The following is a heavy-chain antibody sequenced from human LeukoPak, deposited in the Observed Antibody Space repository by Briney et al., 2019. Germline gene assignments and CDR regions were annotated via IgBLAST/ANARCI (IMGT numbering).Heavy chain of an antibody. CDR3: ARGRSSSSWSSPDV. D-gene: IGHD6-13*01. CDR1: GYTFTGYY. CDR2: MNPNSGNT. J-gene: IGHJ6*04. V-gene: IGHV1-8*02. Sequence: ASVKVSCKASGYTFTGYYMHRVRQAPGQGLEWMGWMNPNSGNTGYAQKFQGRVTMTRNTSISTAYMELSSLRSEDTAVYYCARGRSSSSWSSPDVWGKGTTVTVSS.